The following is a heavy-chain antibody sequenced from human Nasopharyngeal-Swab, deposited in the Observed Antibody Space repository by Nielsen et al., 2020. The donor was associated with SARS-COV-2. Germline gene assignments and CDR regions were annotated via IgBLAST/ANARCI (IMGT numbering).Heavy chain of an antibody. J-gene: IGHJ4*02. CDR3: ARDSDNWAIDY. Sequence: ASFKISCNASCYTFNNYGISWVRQAPGQGLEWMAIFDPRGDSTSHAQKFQCRLTMTPDTTTSTVYMELSSLRAEDAAVYYCARDSDNWAIDYWGQGTLVTVSP. D-gene: IGHD1-1*01. CDR1: CYTFNNYG. CDR2: FDPRGDST. V-gene: IGHV1-46*02.